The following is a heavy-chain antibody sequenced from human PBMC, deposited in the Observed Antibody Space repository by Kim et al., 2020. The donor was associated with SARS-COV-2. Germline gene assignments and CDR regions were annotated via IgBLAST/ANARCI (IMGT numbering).Heavy chain of an antibody. J-gene: IGHJ6*02. D-gene: IGHD4-17*01. V-gene: IGHV3-66*01. CDR3: AREGVTTTGYYGLDV. Sequence: DPVKGRFTISRDNSRNELYLQMNSLRAEDTAVYYCAREGVTTTGYYGLDVWGQGTTVTVSS.